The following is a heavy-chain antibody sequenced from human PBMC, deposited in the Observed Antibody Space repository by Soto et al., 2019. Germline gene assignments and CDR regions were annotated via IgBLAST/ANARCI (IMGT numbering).Heavy chain of an antibody. V-gene: IGHV1-8*01. CDR2: MNPNSGNT. CDR3: ARGGYYYDSSSYYRPFDY. J-gene: IGHJ4*02. D-gene: IGHD3-22*01. Sequence: QVQLVQSGAEVKKPGASVKVSCKASGYTFTNYDINWVRQATGQGLEWMGWMNPNSGNTGYAQKFQGKVTMTRSTSINTAYMELSSLRSEDTAAYYCARGGYYYDSSSYYRPFDYWCQGTLVTVSS. CDR1: GYTFTNYD.